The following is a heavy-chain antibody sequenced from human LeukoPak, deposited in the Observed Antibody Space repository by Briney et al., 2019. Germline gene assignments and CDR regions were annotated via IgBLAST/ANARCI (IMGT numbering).Heavy chain of an antibody. CDR3: ARRTTVTPNWFDP. D-gene: IGHD4-17*01. Sequence: SETLSLTCTVSGGSISSYYWSWIRQPPGKGLEWIGYIYYSGSTNYNPSLKSRVTISVDTSKNQFSLKLSSVTAADTAVYYCARRTTVTPNWFDPWGQGTLDTASS. CDR1: GGSISSYY. J-gene: IGHJ5*02. V-gene: IGHV4-59*01. CDR2: IYYSGST.